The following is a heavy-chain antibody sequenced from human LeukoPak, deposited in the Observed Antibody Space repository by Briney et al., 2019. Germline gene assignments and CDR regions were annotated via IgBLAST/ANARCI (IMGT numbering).Heavy chain of an antibody. CDR3: VRGPHIAATSY. V-gene: IGHV3-7*03. CDR1: GFSFNNYR. Sequence: GGSLRLSCVASGFSFNNYRMTWVRQAPGKGLEWVANIKQDGSEKQYVDSVKGRFAISRDNAKESLYLQINTLRAEDTAVYYCVRGPHIAATSYWGQGTLVTVSS. J-gene: IGHJ4*02. CDR2: IKQDGSEK. D-gene: IGHD6-25*01.